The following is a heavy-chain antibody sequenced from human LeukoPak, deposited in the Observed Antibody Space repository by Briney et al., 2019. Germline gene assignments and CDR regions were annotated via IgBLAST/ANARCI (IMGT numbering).Heavy chain of an antibody. CDR2: IYHSGST. Sequence: SETLSLTCAVSGGSISSGCYSWSWIRQPPGKGLEWIGYIYHSGSTYYSPSLKSRVTISVDRSKNQFSLKLSSVTAADTAVYYCARGRDYYGSGSYYTSWGQGTLVTVSS. J-gene: IGHJ5*02. D-gene: IGHD3-10*01. CDR1: GGSISSGCYS. CDR3: ARGRDYYGSGSYYTS. V-gene: IGHV4-30-2*01.